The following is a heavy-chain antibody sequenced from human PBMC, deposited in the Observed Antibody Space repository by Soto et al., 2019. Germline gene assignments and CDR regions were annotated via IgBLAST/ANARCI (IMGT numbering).Heavy chain of an antibody. CDR2: IYSGGTT. J-gene: IGHJ4*02. Sequence: EVQLVETGGGLIQPGGSLRLSCAASGFTVSSNYMSWVRQAPGKGLEWVSVIYSGGTTYHADSVKGRFTISRDNTKNTLYLQMNSLRAEDTAVYYCARTPFRPERYFDYWGQGTLVTVSS. CDR1: GFTVSSNY. CDR3: ARTPFRPERYFDY. V-gene: IGHV3-53*02. D-gene: IGHD1-26*01.